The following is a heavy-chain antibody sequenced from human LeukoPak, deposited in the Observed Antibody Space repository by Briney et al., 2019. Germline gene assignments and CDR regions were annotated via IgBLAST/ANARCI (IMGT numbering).Heavy chain of an antibody. CDR2: ITSSSAYI. V-gene: IGHV3-21*04. D-gene: IGHD1-26*01. J-gene: IGHJ4*02. CDR3: AKDKGGSGSPYYFDY. Sequence: GGSLRLSCAASGFTFSSYSMNWVRQAPGKGLEWVSSITSSSAYIYYADSVKGRFTISRDNAKNSLYLQMNSLRAEDMALYYCAKDKGGSGSPYYFDYWGQGTLVTVSS. CDR1: GFTFSSYS.